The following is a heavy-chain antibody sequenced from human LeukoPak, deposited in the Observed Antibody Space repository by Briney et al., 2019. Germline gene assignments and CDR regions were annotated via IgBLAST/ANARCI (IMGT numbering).Heavy chain of an antibody. CDR1: GGSISSSSYY. CDR2: INHSGST. J-gene: IGHJ4*02. D-gene: IGHD1-14*01. V-gene: IGHV4-39*07. Sequence: PSETLSLTCTVSGGSISSSSYYWGWIRQPPGKGLEWIGEINHSGSTNYNPSLKSRVTISVDTSKNQFSLKLSSVTAADTAVYYCARANRRTYDYWGQGTLVTVSS. CDR3: ARANRRTYDY.